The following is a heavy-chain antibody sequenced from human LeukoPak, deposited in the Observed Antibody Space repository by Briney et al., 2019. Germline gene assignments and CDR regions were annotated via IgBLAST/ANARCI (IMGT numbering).Heavy chain of an antibody. CDR3: ARYWDTAMDYYYYYGMDV. CDR1: GFTFSSYT. CDR2: ISSSSSNI. J-gene: IGHJ6*02. Sequence: GWSLRLSCAASGFTFSSYTMNWVRQAPGKGLEWVSSISSSSSNIYHADSVKGRFTISRDNAKDSVYLQMDGLRGEDTAVYYCARYWDTAMDYYYYYGMDVWGQGTTVTVSS. D-gene: IGHD5-18*01. V-gene: IGHV3-21*01.